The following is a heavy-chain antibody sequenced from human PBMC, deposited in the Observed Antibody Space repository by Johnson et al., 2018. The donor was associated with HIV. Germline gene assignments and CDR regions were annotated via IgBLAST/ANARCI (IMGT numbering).Heavy chain of an antibody. CDR1: GFTFNSYG. CDR3: VKGMESSSWYAFDI. D-gene: IGHD6-13*01. Sequence: QMQLVESGGGVVQPGRSLRLSCAASGFTFNSYGMHWVRQAPGKGLEWVAVIWYDGSNKYYADSVKGRFTISRDNSKNTLYLQMNGLRAEDTAIYYCVKGMESSSWYAFDIWGQGTMVTVSS. J-gene: IGHJ3*02. CDR2: IWYDGSNK. V-gene: IGHV3-33*06.